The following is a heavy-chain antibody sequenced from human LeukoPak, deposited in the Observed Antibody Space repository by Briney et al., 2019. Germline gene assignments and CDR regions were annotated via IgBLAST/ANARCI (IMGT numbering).Heavy chain of an antibody. CDR3: VTNRPDYGDLNVFDY. CDR1: GGSISGGVYF. D-gene: IGHD4-17*01. V-gene: IGHV4-31*03. Sequence: SETLSLTCTVSGGSISGGVYFWSWIRQHPGKGLEWIGYIRYSGSPYYSPSLKGRVNILEDTSKNQFSLNLSSVTAADTAVYYCVTNRPDYGDLNVFDYWGQGTLVTVSS. J-gene: IGHJ4*02. CDR2: IRYSGSP.